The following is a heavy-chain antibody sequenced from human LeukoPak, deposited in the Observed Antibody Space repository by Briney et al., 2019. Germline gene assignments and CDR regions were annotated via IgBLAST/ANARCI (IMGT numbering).Heavy chain of an antibody. J-gene: IGHJ2*01. CDR1: GGSISSYY. CDR2: IYYSGST. CDR3: AREYSSSSGGYFDL. Sequence: PSETLSLTCTVSGGSISSYYWSWIRQPPGKGLEWIGYIYYSGSTNYNPSLKSRVTISVDTSKNQFSLKLSSVTAADTAVYYCAREYSSSSGGYFDLWGRGTLVTVSS. D-gene: IGHD6-6*01. V-gene: IGHV4-59*01.